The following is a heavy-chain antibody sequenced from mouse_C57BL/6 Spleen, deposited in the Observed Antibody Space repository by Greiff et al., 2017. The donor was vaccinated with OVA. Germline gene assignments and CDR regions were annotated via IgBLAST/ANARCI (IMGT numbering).Heavy chain of an antibody. CDR1: GFTFSDYG. J-gene: IGHJ4*01. CDR2: ISSGSSTI. V-gene: IGHV5-17*01. CDR3: ASGSSYAMDY. Sequence: DVQLVESGGGLVKPGGSLKLSCAASGFTFSDYGMHWVRQAPEKGLEWVAYISSGSSTIYYADTVKGRFTISRDNAKNTLFLQMTSLRSEDTAMYYCASGSSYAMDYWGQGTAVTVSS. D-gene: IGHD1-1*01.